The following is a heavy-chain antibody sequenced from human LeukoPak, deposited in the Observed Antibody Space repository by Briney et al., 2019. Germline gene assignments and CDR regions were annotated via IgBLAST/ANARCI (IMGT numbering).Heavy chain of an antibody. J-gene: IGHJ3*02. Sequence: ASVKVSCKASGYTFTGYYIHWVRQAPGQGLEWMGWINPNSGGTNYAQKFQGRVTMTRDTSISTAYMELSRLRSDDTAVYYCARARAFGDYALRAFDIWGQGTMVTVSS. CDR3: ARARAFGDYALRAFDI. V-gene: IGHV1-2*02. CDR2: INPNSGGT. D-gene: IGHD4-17*01. CDR1: GYTFTGYY.